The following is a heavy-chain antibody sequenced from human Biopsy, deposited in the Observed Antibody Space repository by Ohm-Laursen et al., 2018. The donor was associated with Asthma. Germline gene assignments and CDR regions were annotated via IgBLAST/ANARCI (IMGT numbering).Heavy chain of an antibody. CDR1: GGTFNTYV. J-gene: IGHJ4*02. Sequence: SVKVSCKSLGGTFNTYVIGWVRQAPGQGIGWMGGINSVFGTTTYPQKFQDRVTITADDSTSTVDMELSSLRSEDTAVYYCARKAGSCISRTCYSLDFWGQGTLVTVSS. CDR2: INSVFGTT. CDR3: ARKAGSCISRTCYSLDF. D-gene: IGHD2-2*01. V-gene: IGHV1-69*01.